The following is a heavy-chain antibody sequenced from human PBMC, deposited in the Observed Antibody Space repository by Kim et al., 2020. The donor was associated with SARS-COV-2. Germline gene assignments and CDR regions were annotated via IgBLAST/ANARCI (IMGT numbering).Heavy chain of an antibody. CDR1: GLTFKTHS. CDR2: ISDDGRSI. D-gene: IGHD3-16*01. CDR3: ASDGLGVLPGDALDM. V-gene: IGHV3-48*02. Sequence: GGSLRLSCAASGLTFKTHSMDWVRQVLGRGLEWLSYISDDGRSIYYADSVKGRFTITRDDTKNSVFLQMNSLRDGDTAVYNCASDGLGVLPGDALDMWGQETRVTVSS. J-gene: IGHJ3*02.